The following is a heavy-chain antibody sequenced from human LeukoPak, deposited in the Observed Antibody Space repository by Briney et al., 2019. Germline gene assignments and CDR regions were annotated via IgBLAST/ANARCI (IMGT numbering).Heavy chain of an antibody. CDR3: ARDSWPEVVRFDY. CDR1: GYSISSGYY. Sequence: LETLSLTCTVSGYSISSGYYWGWIRQPPGKGLEWIGSIYHGGSTYYNPSLKSRVTISVDTSKNQFSLKLSSVAAADTAVYFCARDSWPEVVRFDYWGQGTLVTVSS. V-gene: IGHV4-38-2*02. D-gene: IGHD1-14*01. J-gene: IGHJ4*02. CDR2: IYHGGST.